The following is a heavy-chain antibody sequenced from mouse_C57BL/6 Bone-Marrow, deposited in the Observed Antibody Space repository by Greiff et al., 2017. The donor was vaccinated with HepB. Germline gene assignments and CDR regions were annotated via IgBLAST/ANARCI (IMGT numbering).Heavy chain of an antibody. Sequence: EVKVVESGGGLVKPGGSLKLSCAASGFTFSDYGMHWVRQAPEKGLEWVAYISCGGSTTYYADTLKGRFTISRDNAKNTLFLQMTSLRSEDTAMYYCARHSSGFAYWGQGTLVTVSA. D-gene: IGHD1-1*01. CDR2: ISCGGSTT. V-gene: IGHV5-17*01. CDR1: GFTFSDYG. J-gene: IGHJ3*01. CDR3: ARHSSGFAY.